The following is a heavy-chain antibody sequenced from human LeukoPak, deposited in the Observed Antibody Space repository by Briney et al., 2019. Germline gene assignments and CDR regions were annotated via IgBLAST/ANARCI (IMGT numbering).Heavy chain of an antibody. CDR2: IKSKTDGGTT. J-gene: IGHJ5*02. CDR3: TTERPYYYDSSGYYTEFDP. CDR1: GFTFSNAW. D-gene: IGHD3-22*01. Sequence: GGSLRPSCAASGFTFSNAWMSWVRQAPGKGLEWVGRIKSKTDGGTTDYAAPVKGRFTISRDDSKNTLYLKMNSLKTEDTAVYYCTTERPYYYDSSGYYTEFDPWGQGTLVTVSS. V-gene: IGHV3-15*01.